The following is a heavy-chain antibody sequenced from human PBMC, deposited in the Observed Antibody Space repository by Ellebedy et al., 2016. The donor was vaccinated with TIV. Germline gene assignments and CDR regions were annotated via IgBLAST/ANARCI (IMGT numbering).Heavy chain of an antibody. Sequence: PGGSLRLSCAASGFPISNFWMAWVRQAPGKGLQWVGNTKEDGSERYYVDSVRGRFTISRDNAKNSLYLQMNSLRAEDTAVYYCVRGYSSGWYFLFYFDYWGQGTLVTVSS. J-gene: IGHJ4*02. V-gene: IGHV3-7*03. D-gene: IGHD6-19*01. CDR1: GFPISNFW. CDR2: TKEDGSER. CDR3: VRGYSSGWYFLFYFDY.